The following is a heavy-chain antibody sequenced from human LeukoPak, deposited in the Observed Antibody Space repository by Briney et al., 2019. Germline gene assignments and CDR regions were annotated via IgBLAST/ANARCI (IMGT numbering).Heavy chain of an antibody. CDR3: AKGWNIRGYSAYDTYYFDY. Sequence: GGSLRLSCAASGFTFSSYWMHWVRQAPGKGLVWVSRINSDGSSTIYADSVKGRFTISRDNSKNTVYLQMDSLRFEHAAVYYCAKGWNIRGYSAYDTYYFDYWGQGTLVTVSS. J-gene: IGHJ4*02. D-gene: IGHD5-12*01. V-gene: IGHV3-74*01. CDR1: GFTFSSYW. CDR2: INSDGSST.